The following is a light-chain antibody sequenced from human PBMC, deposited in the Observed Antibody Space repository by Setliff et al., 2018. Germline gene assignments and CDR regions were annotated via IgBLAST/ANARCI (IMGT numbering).Light chain of an antibody. J-gene: IGKJ5*01. CDR2: DTY. CDR3: QQYGSSPIT. Sequence: EIVLTQSPGTLSLSPGERATLSCRASQSVSKNYLVWYQQRPGLAPRALIYDTYTRDTGIPDRFSGSGSGTDFTLTISRLEPEDFAVYYCQQYGSSPITFGQGTRLEIK. CDR1: QSVSKNY. V-gene: IGKV3D-20*01.